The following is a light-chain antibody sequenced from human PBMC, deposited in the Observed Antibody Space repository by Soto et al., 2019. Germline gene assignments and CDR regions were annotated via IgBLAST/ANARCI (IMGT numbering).Light chain of an antibody. J-gene: IGKJ1*01. CDR2: KAS. Sequence: DIQITHSPCTLSASVVDRVTITFLASQGISSWLAWYQQKPGKAPKLLIYKASSLESGFPSRFSGSGSGKEFTLTISSLQPDDFATYYCKQYNSYWKFGQGTKVDIK. CDR1: QGISSW. V-gene: IGKV1-5*03. CDR3: KQYNSYWK.